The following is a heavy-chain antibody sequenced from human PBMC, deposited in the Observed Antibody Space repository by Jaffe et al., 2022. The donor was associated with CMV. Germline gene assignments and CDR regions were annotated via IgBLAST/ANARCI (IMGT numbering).Heavy chain of an antibody. V-gene: IGHV3-49*04. Sequence: EVQLVESGGGLVQPGRSLRLSCTASGFTFGDYAMSWVRQAPGKGLEWVGFIRSKAYGGTTEYAASVKGRFTISRDDSKSIAYLQMNSLKTEDTAVYYCTRDPNYYDTVWMEYWGQGTLVTVSS. D-gene: IGHD3-22*01. CDR3: TRDPNYYDTVWMEY. CDR1: GFTFGDYA. CDR2: IRSKAYGGTT. J-gene: IGHJ4*02.